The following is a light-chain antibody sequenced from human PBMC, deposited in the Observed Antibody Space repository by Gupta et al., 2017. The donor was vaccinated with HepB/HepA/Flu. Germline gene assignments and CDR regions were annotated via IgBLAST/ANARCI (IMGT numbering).Light chain of an antibody. CDR1: RSNIGDNT. CDR3: ASWSDGLLGV. CDR2: YNN. Sequence: SVLTQPPSVSGTPGQRVTISCSGSRSNIGDNTVNWYQHLPGAAPKLLIHYNNQRPPGVPERFSGSKSGASASLAISGLQAENEGTYYGASWSDGLLGVFGGGTELTVL. V-gene: IGLV1-44*01. J-gene: IGLJ3*02.